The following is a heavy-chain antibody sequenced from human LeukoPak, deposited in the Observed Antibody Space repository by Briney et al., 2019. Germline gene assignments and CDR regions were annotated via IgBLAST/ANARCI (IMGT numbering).Heavy chain of an antibody. CDR3: ARLYDSGGYYYVAFDI. CDR2: IYYSGST. CDR1: GGSISSGDYY. J-gene: IGHJ3*02. V-gene: IGHV4-30-4*01. D-gene: IGHD3-22*01. Sequence: PSETLSLTCTVSGGSISSGDYYWSWIRQPPGKGLEWIGYIYYSGSTYYNPSLKSRVTISVDTSKNQFSLKLSSVTAADTAVYYCARLYDSGGYYYVAFDIWGQGTMVTVSS.